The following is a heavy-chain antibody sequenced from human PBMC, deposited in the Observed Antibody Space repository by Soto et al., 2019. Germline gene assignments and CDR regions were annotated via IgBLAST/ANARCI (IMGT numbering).Heavy chain of an antibody. D-gene: IGHD3-22*01. CDR1: GASIRGFY. J-gene: IGHJ4*01. CDR2: IYATGTT. CDR3: AKAPISLDGSGYYFASFDY. V-gene: IGHV4-4*07. Sequence: SEPLSLTCTVSGASIRGFYWSWIRKSAGKGLEWIGRIYATGTTDYNPSLKSRVMMSVDTSKKQFSLKLRSVTAEDTAVYYCAKAPISLDGSGYYFASFDYWGHGTRVTVSS.